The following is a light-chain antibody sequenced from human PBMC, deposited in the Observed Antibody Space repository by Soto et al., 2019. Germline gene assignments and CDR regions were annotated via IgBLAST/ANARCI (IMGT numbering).Light chain of an antibody. CDR1: QNINIW. V-gene: IGKV1-5*03. J-gene: IGKJ1*01. CDR3: QQYNGLPPWT. Sequence: DLQMTQSPSTLSASVGDRVTITCRASQNINIWLAWYQQKPGTAPKLLIYKASTLESGVPSRFSGNGSGTEFTLPISSLQPDDSATYYCQQYNGLPPWTFGQGTKVEMK. CDR2: KAS.